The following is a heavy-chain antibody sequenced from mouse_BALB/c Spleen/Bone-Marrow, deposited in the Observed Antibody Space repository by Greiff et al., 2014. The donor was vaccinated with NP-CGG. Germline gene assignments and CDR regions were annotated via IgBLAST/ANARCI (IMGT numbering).Heavy chain of an antibody. CDR3: AAYYYGSSYGFAY. D-gene: IGHD1-1*01. CDR2: IDPANGNT. CDR1: GFNIKDTY. V-gene: IGHV14-3*02. Sequence: EVQLQQSGAELVKPGASVKLSCTASGFNIKDTYMHWVKQRPEQGLEWIGRIDPANGNTKYDPKFQGKATITADTSSNTAYLQLSSLXXXDTAVYYCAAYYYGSSYGFAYWGQGTLVTVSA. J-gene: IGHJ3*01.